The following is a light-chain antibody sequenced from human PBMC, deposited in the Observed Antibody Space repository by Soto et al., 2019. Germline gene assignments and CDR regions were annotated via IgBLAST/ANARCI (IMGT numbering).Light chain of an antibody. CDR3: QQRNNWPPIT. CDR2: GAS. V-gene: IGKV3-11*01. J-gene: IGKJ5*01. Sequence: EIVLTQSQGTLSFPPGERSTLSCRASQSVSRNYLAWYQQKPGQAPRLLIYGASTRATGIPARFSGSGFGTDFTLTISSLEPEDAAVYYCQQRNNWPPITCGQGKRRAIK. CDR1: QSVSRNY.